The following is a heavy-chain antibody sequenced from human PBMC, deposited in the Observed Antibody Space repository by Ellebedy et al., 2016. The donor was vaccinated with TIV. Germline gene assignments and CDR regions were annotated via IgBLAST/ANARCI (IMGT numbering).Heavy chain of an antibody. CDR1: GFTFSSYS. V-gene: IGHV3-23*01. Sequence: PGGSLRLSCAGSGFTFSSYSISWVRQAPGKGLEWVSAIIGNGLNTFYAASVRGRFSISRDNSKNIVYLQMNSLRVEDTAVYYCAKEGRNGDRPTTFESWGHGTLVTVSS. D-gene: IGHD4-17*01. CDR2: IIGNGLNT. CDR3: AKEGRNGDRPTTFES. J-gene: IGHJ4*01.